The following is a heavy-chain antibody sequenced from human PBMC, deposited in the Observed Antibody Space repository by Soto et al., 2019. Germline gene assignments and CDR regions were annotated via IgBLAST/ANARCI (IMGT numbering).Heavy chain of an antibody. J-gene: IGHJ4*02. CDR3: AREEQWHHTYYFDY. V-gene: IGHV1-69*05. CDR1: GGTFSSYA. CDR2: IIPIFGTA. Sequence: GASVKVSCKASGGTFSSYAISWVRQAPGQGLEWMGGIIPIFGTANYAQKLQGRVTMTTDTSTSTAYMELRSLRSDDTAVYYCAREEQWHHTYYFDYWGQGTLVTVSS. D-gene: IGHD6-19*01.